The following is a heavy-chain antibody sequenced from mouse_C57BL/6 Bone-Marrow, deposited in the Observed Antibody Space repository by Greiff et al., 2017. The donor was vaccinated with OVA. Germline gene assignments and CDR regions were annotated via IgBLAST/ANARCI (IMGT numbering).Heavy chain of an antibody. CDR2: IWSDGST. D-gene: IGHD4-1*01. J-gene: IGHJ4*01. CDR1: GFSLTSYG. CDR3: ARHRDWDVDAMDY. Sequence: VQLQESGPGLVAPSQSLSITCTVSGFSLTSYGVHWVRQPPGKGLEWLVVIWSDGSTTYNSALKSRLSISKDNSKSQVFLKMNSLQTDDTAMYYCARHRDWDVDAMDYWGQGTSVTVSS. V-gene: IGHV2-6-1*01.